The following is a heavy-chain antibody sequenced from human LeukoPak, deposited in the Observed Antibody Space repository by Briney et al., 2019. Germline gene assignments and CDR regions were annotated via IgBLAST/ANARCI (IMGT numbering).Heavy chain of an antibody. V-gene: IGHV4-4*07. CDR2: IYTSGST. CDR3: AGRDY. CDR1: GGSISGYY. J-gene: IGHJ4*02. Sequence: SETLSLTCTVSGGSISGYYWSWIRQPAGKGLEWIGRIYTSGSTNYNPSLKSRVTISVDRSKNQLSLKLSSVTAADSAVYYCAGRDYWGQGILVTVSS.